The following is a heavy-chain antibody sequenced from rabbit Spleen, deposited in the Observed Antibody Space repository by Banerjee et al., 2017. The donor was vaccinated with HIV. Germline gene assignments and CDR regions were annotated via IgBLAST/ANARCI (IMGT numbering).Heavy chain of an antibody. D-gene: IGHD2-1*01. CDR2: IHTGDAST. J-gene: IGHJ3*01. CDR1: GFDLSSGYY. Sequence: QSLEESGGGLVKPGASLTLTCKASGFDLSSGYYMCWVRQAPGKGLEWIGCIHTGDASTYYASWAKGRFTISKTSSTTVTLQMTSLTAADTATYFCARNGDSPWLSGTYLHLWGQGTLVTVS. CDR3: ARNGDSPWLSGTYLHL. V-gene: IGHV1S40*01.